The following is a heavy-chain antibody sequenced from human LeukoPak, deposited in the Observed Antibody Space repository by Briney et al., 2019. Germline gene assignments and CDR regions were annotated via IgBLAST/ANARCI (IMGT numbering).Heavy chain of an antibody. CDR1: GYTFTGYY. V-gene: IGHV1-2*06. Sequence: ASVKVSCNASGYTFTGYYMHWVRQAPGQGLEWMGRINPNSGGTNYAQKFQGRVTMTRDTSISTAYMELSRLRSDDTAVYYCARVRECSSGWRFDYWGQGTLVTVSS. CDR2: INPNSGGT. J-gene: IGHJ4*02. D-gene: IGHD6-19*01. CDR3: ARVRECSSGWRFDY.